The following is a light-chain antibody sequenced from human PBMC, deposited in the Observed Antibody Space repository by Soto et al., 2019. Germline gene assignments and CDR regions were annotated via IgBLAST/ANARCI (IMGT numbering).Light chain of an antibody. V-gene: IGKV3-20*01. J-gene: IGKJ1*01. CDR2: GAS. CDR3: LQDINYPWT. CDR1: QSVSSSY. Sequence: EVVLTQSPGTLSLSPGERATLSCRASQSVSSSYLAWYQQKPGQAPRLLINGASSRATGIPDRFSGSGSGTDFTLTISRLEPEDFALYYCLQDINYPWTFGQGTKVDIK.